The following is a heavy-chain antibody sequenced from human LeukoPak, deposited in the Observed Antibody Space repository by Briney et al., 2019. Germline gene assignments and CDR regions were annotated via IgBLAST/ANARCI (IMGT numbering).Heavy chain of an antibody. CDR3: TRAPYCSSTSCYTTIPPFDY. V-gene: IGHV3-30*02. D-gene: IGHD2-2*02. CDR2: IRYDGSNK. J-gene: IGHJ4*02. CDR1: GFTFSSYG. Sequence: GGSLRLSCAASGFTFSSYGMHWVRQAPGKGLEWVAFIRYDGSNKYYADSVKGRFTISRDNSKNTLYLQMNSLRSDDTAVYYCTRAPYCSSTSCYTTIPPFDYWGQGTLVTVSS.